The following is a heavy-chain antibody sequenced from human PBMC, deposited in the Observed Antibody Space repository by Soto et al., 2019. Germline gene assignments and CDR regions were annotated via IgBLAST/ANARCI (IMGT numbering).Heavy chain of an antibody. V-gene: IGHV5-51*01. J-gene: IGHJ4*02. Sequence: TGESLKISCKGSGYSFASYWIAWVRQMPGKGLEWMGSIYPGGSDTTYSPSIQGQVTISADKSSTTVYLQWNTLKASDTAMYYCAKTDGYEVEYWGQGTQVTVSS. D-gene: IGHD5-18*01. CDR1: GYSFASYW. CDR2: IYPGGSDT. CDR3: AKTDGYEVEY.